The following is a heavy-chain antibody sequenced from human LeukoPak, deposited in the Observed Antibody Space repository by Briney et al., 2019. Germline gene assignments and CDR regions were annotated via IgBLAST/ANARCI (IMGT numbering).Heavy chain of an antibody. CDR1: GFTFSSYS. V-gene: IGHV3-21*01. Sequence: PGGSLRLSCAASGFTFSSYSMNWVRQAPGKGLEWVSSISSSSSYIYYADSVKGRFTTSRDNAKNSLYLQMNSLRAEDTAVYYCASRDILTGLDAFDIWGQGTMVTVSS. CDR2: ISSSSSYI. J-gene: IGHJ3*02. D-gene: IGHD3-9*01. CDR3: ASRDILTGLDAFDI.